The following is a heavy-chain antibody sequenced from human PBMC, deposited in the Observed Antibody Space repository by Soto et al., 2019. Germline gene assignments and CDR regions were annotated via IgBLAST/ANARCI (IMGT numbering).Heavy chain of an antibody. CDR1: GFTFSSYG. V-gene: IGHV3-30*18. Sequence: AVGSLRLSCAASGFTFSSYGMHWVRQAPGKGLEWVAVISYDGSNKYYADSVKGRFTISRDNSKNTLYLQMNSLRAEDTAVYYCAKDYGIYCSGGSCYPPLFDYWGQGTLVTVSS. J-gene: IGHJ4*02. CDR2: ISYDGSNK. CDR3: AKDYGIYCSGGSCYPPLFDY. D-gene: IGHD2-15*01.